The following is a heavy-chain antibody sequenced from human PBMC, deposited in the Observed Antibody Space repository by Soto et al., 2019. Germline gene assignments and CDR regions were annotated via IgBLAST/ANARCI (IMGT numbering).Heavy chain of an antibody. V-gene: IGHV4-61*01. CDR2: MYNSGST. D-gene: IGHD5-12*01. J-gene: IGHJ6*02. CDR3: ARDSVDIVATTLTGIYYYGMDV. CDR1: GGSVSSGRFY. Sequence: SETLSLTCTVSGGSVSSGRFYWNWIRQSPGKGLEWIGYMYNSGSTNYSTSLKSRVSISVDTSKNQFSLNLSSVTAADTAVYYCARDSVDIVATTLTGIYYYGMDVWGQGTTVTVSS.